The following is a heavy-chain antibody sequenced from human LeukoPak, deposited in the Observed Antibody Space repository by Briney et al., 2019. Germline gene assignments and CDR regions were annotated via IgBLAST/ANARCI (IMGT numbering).Heavy chain of an antibody. Sequence: PGGSLRLSCAASGFTFSRYWMHWVRQAPGKGLVWVSRINSDGTSTSYADSVKGRFTISRDNAKNTLYLQMNSLRAEDTAVYYCAKDILDYYGSGSYYDAFDIWGQGTMVTVSS. D-gene: IGHD3-10*01. J-gene: IGHJ3*02. CDR1: GFTFSRYW. CDR2: INSDGTST. CDR3: AKDILDYYGSGSYYDAFDI. V-gene: IGHV3-74*01.